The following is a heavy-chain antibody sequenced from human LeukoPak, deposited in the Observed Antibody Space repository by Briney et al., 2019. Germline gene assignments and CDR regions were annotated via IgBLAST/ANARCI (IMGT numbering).Heavy chain of an antibody. J-gene: IGHJ5*02. D-gene: IGHD2-15*01. Sequence: GGSLRLSCAASGFTFSSYEMNWVRQAPGKGLEWVSYISSSGSTIYYADSVKGRFTISRDNANNSLSLQVNSLRVEDTAVYYCARGYCSGGSCYRAFDPWGQGTLVTVSS. V-gene: IGHV3-48*03. CDR3: ARGYCSGGSCYRAFDP. CDR2: ISSSGSTI. CDR1: GFTFSSYE.